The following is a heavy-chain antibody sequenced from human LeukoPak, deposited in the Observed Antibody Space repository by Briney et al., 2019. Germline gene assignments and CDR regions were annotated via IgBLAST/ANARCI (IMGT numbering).Heavy chain of an antibody. CDR1: GYTFTVQY. J-gene: IGHJ4*02. CDR3: ARDPAEEVVGIDY. Sequence: ASVKVSCKASGYTFTVQYMHWVRQAPGQGLEWMGWLYAKSGDTHYEQKFQGRVTLTRDTSISTAYMELSSLTSDDTAVYYCARDPAEEVVGIDYWGQGTLVTVSS. V-gene: IGHV1-2*02. D-gene: IGHD2-2*01. CDR2: LYAKSGDT.